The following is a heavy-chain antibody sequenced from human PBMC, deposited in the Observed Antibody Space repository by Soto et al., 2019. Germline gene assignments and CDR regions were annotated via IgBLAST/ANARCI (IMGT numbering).Heavy chain of an antibody. V-gene: IGHV1-2*02. Sequence: GPQVKVSCKASGYTFTGYYVHWVRQAPGQGLEWMGWINPNSGDTYLAQRFQGRVTMNRDTSIGTAYMELRGLTSDDTAEYYCAKGGAIVAAGTRVYLYNAMDVWGQGTTVTVSS. CDR2: INPNSGDT. J-gene: IGHJ6*02. D-gene: IGHD1-26*01. CDR3: AKGGAIVAAGTRVYLYNAMDV. CDR1: GYTFTGYY.